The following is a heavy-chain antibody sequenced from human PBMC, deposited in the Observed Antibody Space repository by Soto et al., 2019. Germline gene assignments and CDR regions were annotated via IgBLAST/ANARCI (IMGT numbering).Heavy chain of an antibody. CDR3: AKDHSAGYYYMDV. CDR1: GFTFSSYW. CDR2: ISDDGSST. J-gene: IGHJ6*03. Sequence: PGGSLRLSCAASGFTFSSYWLHWVRQAPGKGLVWVSPISDDGSSTCYADSVRGRFTISRDNSRNTLYLQMNSLRAEDTAVYYCAKDHSAGYYYMDVWGKGTTVTVS. D-gene: IGHD5-18*01. V-gene: IGHV3-74*01.